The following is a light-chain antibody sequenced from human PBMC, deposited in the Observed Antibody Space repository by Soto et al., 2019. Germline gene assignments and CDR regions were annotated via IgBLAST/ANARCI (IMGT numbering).Light chain of an antibody. CDR1: QSVSSSY. CDR2: GAS. Sequence: EIVLTQSPSTLSLSPGERATLSCRASQSVSSSYLAWYQQKPGQAPRLLIYGASSRATGIPDRFSGSGSGTDFTLTISRLEPEDFAVYYCQQYGSSPGLTFGGGTKVDIK. V-gene: IGKV3-20*01. CDR3: QQYGSSPGLT. J-gene: IGKJ4*01.